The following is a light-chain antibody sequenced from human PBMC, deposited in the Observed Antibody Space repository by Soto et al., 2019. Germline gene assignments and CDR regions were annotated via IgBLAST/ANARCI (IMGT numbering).Light chain of an antibody. Sequence: AIQLTQSPSSLSASVGDRVTITCRASQGISSALAWYQQKPGKAPKLLIYDASSLESGVPSRFSGSGSGTDFTLTISSLQPEEFATYYCQQFNNYPTFGQGTRLEIK. V-gene: IGKV1D-13*01. CDR3: QQFNNYPT. CDR1: QGISSA. J-gene: IGKJ5*01. CDR2: DAS.